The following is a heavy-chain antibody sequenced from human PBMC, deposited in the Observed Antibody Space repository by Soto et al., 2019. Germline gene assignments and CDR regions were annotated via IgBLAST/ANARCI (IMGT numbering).Heavy chain of an antibody. CDR3: ARGGGNFDP. CDR1: GFTLSDYW. V-gene: IGHV3-7*04. Sequence: EVQLVESGGGLVQPGGSLRLTCAASGFTLSDYWMSWVRQAPGKGLEWVANVKKDGSDKYYVDSVKGRFTISRDNAKKSLYLQMKSLRAEDTAVYYCARGGGNFDPWGQGTLVTVSS. J-gene: IGHJ5*02. D-gene: IGHD3-16*01. CDR2: VKKDGSDK.